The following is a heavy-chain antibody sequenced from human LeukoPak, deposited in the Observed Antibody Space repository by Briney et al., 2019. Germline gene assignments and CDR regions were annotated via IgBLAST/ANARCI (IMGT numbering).Heavy chain of an antibody. J-gene: IGHJ4*02. CDR1: GFTFSSYS. D-gene: IGHD2-2*01. CDR3: ALIPWCSSTSCYDY. V-gene: IGHV3-30*03. CDR2: ISYDGSNK. Sequence: PGRSLRLSCAASGFTFSSYSMHWVHQAPGKGLEWVAVISYDGSNKYYADSVKGRFTISRDNSKNTLYLQMNSLRAEDTAVYYCALIPWCSSTSCYDYWGQGTLVTVSS.